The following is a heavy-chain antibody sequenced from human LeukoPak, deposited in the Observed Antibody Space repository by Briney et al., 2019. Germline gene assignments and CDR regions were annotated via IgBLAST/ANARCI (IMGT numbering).Heavy chain of an antibody. J-gene: IGHJ1*01. Sequence: GGSLRLSCAASGFTFSQYAMHWVRQAPGKGLEWVANIWSDGSDQYYGDSVRGRFIISRDSSKDTIYLQMNSLRVEDTAVYYCAREDIVGDGAGFALWGQGTLVTVSS. V-gene: IGHV3-33*08. CDR1: GFTFSQYA. CDR3: AREDIVGDGAGFAL. CDR2: IWSDGSDQ. D-gene: IGHD1-26*01.